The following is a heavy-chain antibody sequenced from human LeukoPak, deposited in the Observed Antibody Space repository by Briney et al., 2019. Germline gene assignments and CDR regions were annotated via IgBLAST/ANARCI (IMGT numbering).Heavy chain of an antibody. CDR2: IDYAGIT. CDR1: GGFVGSNAYE. V-gene: IGHV4-39*01. CDR3: ARLVCGDCHPAGSWFDP. D-gene: IGHD2-21*02. J-gene: IGHJ5*02. Sequence: SETLSLTCTVSGGFVGSNAYEWAWIRQPPGKGLEWIGNIDYAGITHYNPSLKSRVVMSVDTSKNQFSLKVTSVTAVDTAMYYCARLVCGDCHPAGSWFDPWGQGTLVIVSS.